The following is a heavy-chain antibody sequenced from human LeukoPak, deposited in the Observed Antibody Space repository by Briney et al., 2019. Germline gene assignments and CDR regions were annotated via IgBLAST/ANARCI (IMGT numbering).Heavy chain of an antibody. CDR3: VKDGGSGSYYGFDY. D-gene: IGHD3-22*01. V-gene: IGHV3-30*02. CDR2: IRSDGSNQ. Sequence: GGSLRLSCAASGFIFSTYGMHWVRQAPGKGLEWVASIRSDGSNQYYADSVKGRFTFSRDNSKNTLYLQMSSLGADDTAVYYCVKDGGSGSYYGFDYWGQGTLVTVSS. CDR1: GFIFSTYG. J-gene: IGHJ4*02.